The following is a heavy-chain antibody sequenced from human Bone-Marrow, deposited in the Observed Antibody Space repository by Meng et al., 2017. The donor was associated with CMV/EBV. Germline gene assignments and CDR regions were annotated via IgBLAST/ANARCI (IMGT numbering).Heavy chain of an antibody. CDR1: GFTFSSYA. Sequence: GESLKISCAAPGFTFSSYAMHWVRQAPGKGLEWVAVISYDGSNKYYADSVKGRFTISRDNSKNTLYLQMNSLRAEDTAVYYCARVVGYNSSEAAGASPAETPFDYWGQGTLVTVSS. CDR2: ISYDGSNK. D-gene: IGHD6-6*01. J-gene: IGHJ4*02. CDR3: ARVVGYNSSEAAGASPAETPFDY. V-gene: IGHV3-30*04.